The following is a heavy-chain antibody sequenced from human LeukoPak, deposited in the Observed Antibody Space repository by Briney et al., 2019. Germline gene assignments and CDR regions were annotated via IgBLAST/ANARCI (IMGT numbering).Heavy chain of an antibody. CDR3: ARGTGEEYTYGRYYFDY. D-gene: IGHD5-18*01. J-gene: IGHJ4*02. V-gene: IGHV1-2*02. CDR2: INPNSGGT. CDR1: GYTFTSYY. Sequence: ASVKVSCKASGYTFTSYYMHWVRQAPGQGLEWMGWINPNSGGTDYAQKFQGRVTMTRDTSISTAYMELSRLRSDDTAVYYCARGTGEEYTYGRYYFDYWGQGTLVTVSS.